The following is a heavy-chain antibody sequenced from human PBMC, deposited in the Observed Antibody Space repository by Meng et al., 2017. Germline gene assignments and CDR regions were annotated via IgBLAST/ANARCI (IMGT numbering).Heavy chain of an antibody. V-gene: IGHV3-30*01. J-gene: IGHJ4*02. CDR2: ISYDGSNK. CDR3: ARVPDAEWIQLWFAGADY. Sequence: QGRLGALWGWVFQPGRSLRLSCAASGFTCSDYAMHLVRQAPGKGLEWVAVISYDGSNKYYADSVKGRFTISRDNSKNTLYLQMNSLRAEDTAVYYCARVPDAEWIQLWFAGADYWGQGTLVTVSS. CDR1: GFTCSDYA. D-gene: IGHD5-18*01.